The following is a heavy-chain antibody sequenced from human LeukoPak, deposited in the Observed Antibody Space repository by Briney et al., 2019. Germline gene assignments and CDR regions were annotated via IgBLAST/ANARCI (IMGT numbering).Heavy chain of an antibody. Sequence: GGSLRLSCAASGFTFSSYAMSRVRQAPGKGLGWVSGISGSGGSTYYADSVKGRFTISRDNSKNTLYVQMNSLRAEDTAIYYCAKGGRLRYFDDRIGYYGMDVWGQGTTVTVSS. CDR1: GFTFSSYA. D-gene: IGHD3-9*01. CDR3: AKGGRLRYFDDRIGYYGMDV. CDR2: ISGSGGST. J-gene: IGHJ6*02. V-gene: IGHV3-23*01.